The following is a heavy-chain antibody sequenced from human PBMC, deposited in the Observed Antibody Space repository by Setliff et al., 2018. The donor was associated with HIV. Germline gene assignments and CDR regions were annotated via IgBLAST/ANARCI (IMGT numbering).Heavy chain of an antibody. CDR1: GGSISSGNYY. CDR3: ARDRDIVVVPASPQGYYYYMDV. D-gene: IGHD2-2*01. V-gene: IGHV4-61*02. J-gene: IGHJ6*03. Sequence: SETLSLTCTVSGGSISSGNYYWSWIRQPAGKGLEWIGRIYSSGSTNYNPSLKSRVTISINTSKNQFSLKLSSVTAADTAAYYCARDRDIVVVPASPQGYYYYMDVWGKGTTVTVSS. CDR2: IYSSGST.